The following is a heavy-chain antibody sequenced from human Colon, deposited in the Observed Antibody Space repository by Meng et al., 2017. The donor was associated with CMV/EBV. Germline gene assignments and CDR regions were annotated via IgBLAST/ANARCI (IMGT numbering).Heavy chain of an antibody. J-gene: IGHJ5*02. D-gene: IGHD1-20*01. V-gene: IGHV1-2*02. CDR1: GYTFTGYY. Sequence: LVQSGACGKKPGASVKFSCKDSGYTFTGYYMHWVRQAPGPGLEWMGWINPNSGGTNYAQKFQGRVTMTRDTSISTAYMELSRLRSDDTAVYYCARAPYNWNDEGWFDPWGQGTLVTVSS. CDR2: INPNSGGT. CDR3: ARAPYNWNDEGWFDP.